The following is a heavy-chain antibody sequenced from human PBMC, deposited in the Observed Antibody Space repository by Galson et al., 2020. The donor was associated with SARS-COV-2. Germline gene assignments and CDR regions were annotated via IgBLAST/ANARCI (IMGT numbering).Heavy chain of an antibody. D-gene: IGHD3-3*01. J-gene: IGHJ3*02. CDR3: ARHYPLRFLAVDAFDI. V-gene: IGHV4-59*08. CDR1: GGSISSYY. CDR2: IYYSGST. Sequence: SETLSLTCTVSGGSISSYYWSWIRQPPGKGLEWIGYIYYSGSTNYNPSLKSRVTISVDTSKNQFSLKLSSVTAADTAVYYCARHYPLRFLAVDAFDIWGQGTMVTVSS.